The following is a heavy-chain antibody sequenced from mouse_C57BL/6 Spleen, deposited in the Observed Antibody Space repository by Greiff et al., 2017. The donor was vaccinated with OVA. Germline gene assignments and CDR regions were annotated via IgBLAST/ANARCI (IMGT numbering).Heavy chain of an antibody. CDR3: ARDGYDLGAWFAY. CDR2: IHPNSGST. V-gene: IGHV1-64*01. CDR1: GYTFTSYW. Sequence: QVQLQQPGAELVKPGASVKLSCKASGYTFTSYWMHWVKQRPGQGLEWIGMIHPNSGSTNYNEKFKSKATLTVDKSYSTAYMQLSSLTSEDSAVYYCARDGYDLGAWFAYWGQGTLVTVSA. J-gene: IGHJ3*01. D-gene: IGHD2-2*01.